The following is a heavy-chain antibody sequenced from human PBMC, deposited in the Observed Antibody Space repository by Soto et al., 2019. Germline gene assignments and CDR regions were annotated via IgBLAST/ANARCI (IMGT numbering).Heavy chain of an antibody. Sequence: PSETLSLTCTVSGASISGYYWGWIRQPPGEGLEWIGYIYYSGSTSYNPSLKSRVTISLDMSKNQFSLKLSSVTAADTAVYYCARVETTGTNDGGYFNGMDVWGQGTTVTVSS. V-gene: IGHV4-59*01. CDR2: IYYSGST. CDR1: GASISGYY. J-gene: IGHJ6*02. D-gene: IGHD4-17*01. CDR3: ARVETTGTNDGGYFNGMDV.